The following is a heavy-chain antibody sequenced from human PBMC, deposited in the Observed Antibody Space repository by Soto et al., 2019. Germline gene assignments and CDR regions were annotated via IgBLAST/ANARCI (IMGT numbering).Heavy chain of an antibody. Sequence: PGGSLRLSCAASGFTFSSYAMHWVRQAPGKGLEWVAVISYDGSNKYYADSVKGRFTISRDNSKNTLYLQMNSLRAEDTAVYYCAAWAEGATEVHWGQGTLGTVSS. CDR2: ISYDGSNK. D-gene: IGHD2-15*01. CDR3: AAWAEGATEVH. J-gene: IGHJ4*02. CDR1: GFTFSSYA. V-gene: IGHV3-30-3*01.